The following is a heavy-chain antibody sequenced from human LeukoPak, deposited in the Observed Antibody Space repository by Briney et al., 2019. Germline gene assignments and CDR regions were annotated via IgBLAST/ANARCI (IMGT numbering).Heavy chain of an antibody. CDR3: ARGSTGVLRYFDWLLSSQNYFDY. CDR1: GVSISIYY. V-gene: IGHV4-59*12. Sequence: SETLSLTCTVSGVSISIYYWSWIRQPPGKGLEWIGYIYNSGSTNYNPSLKSRVTISVDTSKNQFSLKLSSVTAADTAVYYCARGSTGVLRYFDWLLSSQNYFDYWGQGTLVTVSS. D-gene: IGHD3-9*01. CDR2: IYNSGST. J-gene: IGHJ4*02.